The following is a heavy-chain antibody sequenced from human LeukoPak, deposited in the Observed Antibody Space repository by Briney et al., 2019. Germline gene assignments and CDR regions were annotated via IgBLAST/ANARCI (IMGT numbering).Heavy chain of an antibody. J-gene: IGHJ4*02. CDR1: GLTFSSYG. Sequence: QPGGSLRLSCAASGLTFSSYGIHWVRQAPGKGLEWVAVVSYDGSSKYYAGSVKGRFTISRDNSKNTVHLQMNSLRAEDTAVYYCAKGEMATGYFDYWGQGTQVTLSS. CDR3: AKGEMATGYFDY. CDR2: VSYDGSSK. D-gene: IGHD5-24*01. V-gene: IGHV3-30*18.